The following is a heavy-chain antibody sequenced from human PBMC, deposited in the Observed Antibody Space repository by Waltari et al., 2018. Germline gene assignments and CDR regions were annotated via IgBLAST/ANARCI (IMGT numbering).Heavy chain of an antibody. J-gene: IGHJ4*02. Sequence: QVQLVQSGAEVKKPGASVKVSCKASGYTFTSYGISWVRQAPGKGLEWMGWISAYNGNTNYAQKLQGRVTMTTDTSTSTAYMELRSLRSDDTAVYYCASGRSTVTTPDYFDYWGQGTLVTVSS. CDR1: GYTFTSYG. CDR2: ISAYNGNT. D-gene: IGHD4-4*01. CDR3: ASGRSTVTTPDYFDY. V-gene: IGHV1-18*01.